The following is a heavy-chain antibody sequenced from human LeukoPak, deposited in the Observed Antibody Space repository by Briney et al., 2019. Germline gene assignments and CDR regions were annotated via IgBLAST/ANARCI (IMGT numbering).Heavy chain of an antibody. D-gene: IGHD1-1*01. V-gene: IGHV1-2*02. CDR2: INPNSGGT. Sequence: ASVKVSCKASGYTFTGYYMHWVRQAPGQGLEWMGWINPNSGGTNYAQKFQGRVTMTRDTSICTAYMELSRLRSDDTAVYYCARQNWNDPPQYWYFDLWGRGTLVTVSS. CDR1: GYTFTGYY. CDR3: ARQNWNDPPQYWYFDL. J-gene: IGHJ2*01.